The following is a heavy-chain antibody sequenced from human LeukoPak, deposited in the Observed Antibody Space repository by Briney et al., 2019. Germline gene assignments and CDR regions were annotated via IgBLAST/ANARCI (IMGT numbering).Heavy chain of an antibody. V-gene: IGHV4-4*07. J-gene: IGHJ4*02. Sequence: SETLSLTCTVSGGSISSYYWSWLRQPAGKGLEWIGRIYTSGSTNYNPSLKSRVTMSVDTSKNQFSLKLSSVTAADTAVYYCARGQYYYDSSGSRYFDYWGQGTLVTVSS. D-gene: IGHD3-22*01. CDR3: ARGQYYYDSSGSRYFDY. CDR1: GGSISSYY. CDR2: IYTSGST.